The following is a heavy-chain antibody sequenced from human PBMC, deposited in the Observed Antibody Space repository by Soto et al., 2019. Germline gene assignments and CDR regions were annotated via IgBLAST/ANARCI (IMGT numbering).Heavy chain of an antibody. V-gene: IGHV3-33*06. D-gene: IGHD2-21*01. CDR1: GFTFSSYD. Sequence: QVELVESGGGVVQPGRSLRLSCAASGFTFSSYDMHWVRQASGKGLEWVALISLDGSKKSYATSAKGRTTISRDNSKHTVSLQMDGLTTEDTAVYYCAKEHGAIRALDFWGQGTMVTVSS. CDR2: ISLDGSKK. J-gene: IGHJ3*01. CDR3: AKEHGAIRALDF.